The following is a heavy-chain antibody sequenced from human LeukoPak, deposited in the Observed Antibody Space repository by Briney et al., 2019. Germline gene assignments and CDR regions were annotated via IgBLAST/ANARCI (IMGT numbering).Heavy chain of an antibody. V-gene: IGHV1-2*02. CDR3: ARDWSVLRYFDWPPMTDAFDI. Sequence: ASVKVSCKASGYTFTGNYMHWVRHAPGQGLEWVGWINPNSGGTDYAQKFQGRVTMTRDTSISTAYMELCRLRSDDTAVYYCARDWSVLRYFDWPPMTDAFDIWGQGTMVTVSS. J-gene: IGHJ3*02. CDR2: INPNSGGT. D-gene: IGHD3-9*01. CDR1: GYTFTGNY.